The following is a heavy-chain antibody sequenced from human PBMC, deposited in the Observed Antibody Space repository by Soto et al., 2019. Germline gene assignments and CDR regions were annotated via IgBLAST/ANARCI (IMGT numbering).Heavy chain of an antibody. J-gene: IGHJ6*03. D-gene: IGHD2-15*01. CDR3: AGPSRSVVAATSRYYYMDV. V-gene: IGHV1-18*01. CDR2: ISAYNGNT. CDR1: GYTFTSYG. Sequence: ASVKVSCKASGYTFTSYGISWVRQAPGQGLERMGWISAYNGNTNYAQKLQGRVTMTTDTSTSTAYMELRSLRSDDTAVYYCAGPSRSVVAATSRYYYMDVWGKGTTVTVSS.